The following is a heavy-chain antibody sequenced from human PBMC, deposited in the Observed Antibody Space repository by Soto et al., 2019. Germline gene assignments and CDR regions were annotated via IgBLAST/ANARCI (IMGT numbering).Heavy chain of an antibody. Sequence: GESLKISCNASGYNFISYWINWVRQKPGKGLEWMGRIDPSDSYTNYSPSFQGHVTISADKSISTAYLQWSSLKASDTAMYYCTKQGGHPPIDDWGQGTLVTVS. J-gene: IGHJ4*02. D-gene: IGHD3-16*01. CDR3: TKQGGHPPIDD. CDR2: IDPSDSYT. V-gene: IGHV5-10-1*01. CDR1: GYNFISYW.